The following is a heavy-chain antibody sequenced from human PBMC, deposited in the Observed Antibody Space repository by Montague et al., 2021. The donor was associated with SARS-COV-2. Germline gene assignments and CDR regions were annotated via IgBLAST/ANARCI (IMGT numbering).Heavy chain of an antibody. D-gene: IGHD6-13*01. CDR2: IFHSGTI. CDR3: ATLSRRTAAGTRDYFGLDV. CDR1: GDSISTSTW. Sequence: SETLSFTCRVSGDSISTSTWWTWVRQTPGKGLEWIGEIFHSGTINYNPSLKSRVSISVDKSNNQFSLRLSSLIAADTAVYYCATLSRRTAAGTRDYFGLDVWGQGTTVVVSS. V-gene: IGHV4-4*02. J-gene: IGHJ6*02.